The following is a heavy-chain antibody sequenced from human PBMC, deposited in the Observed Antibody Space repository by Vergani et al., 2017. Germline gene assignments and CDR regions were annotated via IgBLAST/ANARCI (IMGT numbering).Heavy chain of an antibody. D-gene: IGHD3-3*01. CDR3: VRGGRGDHGDFWSRLGP. CDR2: IKSDGSIT. Sequence: EVQLVESGGGLVKRGGSLRLSCAASGFSFNSYWMHWVRQVPGKGLLWVSRIKSDGSITAYADSVKGRFTISRDNAQNTLYLQMNSLRVEDTGVYYCVRGGRGDHGDFWSRLGPWGQGTRVIVSS. CDR1: GFSFNSYW. J-gene: IGHJ5*02. V-gene: IGHV3-74*03.